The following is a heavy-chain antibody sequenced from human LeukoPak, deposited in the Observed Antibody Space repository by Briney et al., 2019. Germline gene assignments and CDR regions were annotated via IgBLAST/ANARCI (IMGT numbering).Heavy chain of an antibody. CDR2: ISWNGGSI. CDR3: AKDANPSGALFDF. V-gene: IGHV3-9*01. CDR1: GFTFDDYA. J-gene: IGHJ4*02. D-gene: IGHD1-14*01. Sequence: GKSLRLSCAASGFTFDDYAMHWVRQAPGKGLEWVSGISWNGGSIGYADSVKGRFTISRDNAKNSLYLQVNSLRVEDTASYYCAKDANPSGALFDFWGQGTLVTVSS.